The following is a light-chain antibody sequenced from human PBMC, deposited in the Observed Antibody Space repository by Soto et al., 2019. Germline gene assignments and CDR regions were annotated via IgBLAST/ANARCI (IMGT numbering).Light chain of an antibody. Sequence: QSVLSQPASVSGSPGQSITISCTGTSSDVGGFEYVSWYQHQPGKAPKLIIYDVTKRPSGVSNRFSGSKSGNTASLTISGIQAEDEGDYYCGSITRRSTSVFGTGTKGTVL. CDR3: GSITRRSTSV. CDR2: DVT. V-gene: IGLV2-14*01. J-gene: IGLJ1*01. CDR1: SSDVGGFEY.